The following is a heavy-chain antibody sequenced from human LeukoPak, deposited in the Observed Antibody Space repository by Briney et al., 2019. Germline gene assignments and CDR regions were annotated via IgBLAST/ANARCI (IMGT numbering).Heavy chain of an antibody. D-gene: IGHD1-1*01. J-gene: IGHJ4*02. Sequence: GGSLRLSCAASGFTVSDSYMSWVRQAPGKGLEWVSVIYSGGSTYYGDSAKARFTISRDNSKNTVYLQMNSLRVEDTAIYYCARGQEFDDGVFDSWGQGTLVTVSS. CDR2: IYSGGST. CDR3: ARGQEFDDGVFDS. V-gene: IGHV3-66*01. CDR1: GFTVSDSY.